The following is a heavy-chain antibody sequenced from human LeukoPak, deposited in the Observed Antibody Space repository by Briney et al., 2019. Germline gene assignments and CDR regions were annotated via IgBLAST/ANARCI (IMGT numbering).Heavy chain of an antibody. V-gene: IGHV1-8*01. CDR1: GYTFNTSD. CDR2: MNPNSGKT. Sequence: ASVKVSCKASGYTFNTSDMNWVRLAPGQGLEWMGWMNPNSGKTGSAQKFQGRLTMPKNTSTTTAYMEVTGLRFEDTAIYYCARGRPGPAGAGTYDFWGQGTLITVSS. J-gene: IGHJ4*02. CDR3: ARGRPGPAGAGTYDF. D-gene: IGHD6-19*01.